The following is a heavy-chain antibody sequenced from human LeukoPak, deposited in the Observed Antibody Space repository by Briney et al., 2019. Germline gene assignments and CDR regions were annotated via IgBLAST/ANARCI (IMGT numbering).Heavy chain of an antibody. D-gene: IGHD6-13*01. V-gene: IGHV3-49*03. Sequence: GGSLRLSCTASGFTLGDYAMSWFRQAPGKGLEWVGFIRSRAYGGTTEYAASVKGRFTISRDDSKSIAYLQMNSLKTEDTAVYYCTRGTLVRVYFDYWGQGTLVTVSS. CDR2: IRSRAYGGTT. CDR3: TRGTLVRVYFDY. J-gene: IGHJ4*02. CDR1: GFTLGDYA.